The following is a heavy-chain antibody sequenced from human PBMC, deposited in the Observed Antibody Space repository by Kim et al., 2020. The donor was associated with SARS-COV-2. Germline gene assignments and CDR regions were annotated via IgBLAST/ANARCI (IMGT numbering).Heavy chain of an antibody. J-gene: IGHJ4*01. V-gene: IGHV3-21*01. CDR1: GFTFSSYS. D-gene: IGHD6-19*01. CDR3: ARAYSSGWTYFDY. CDR2: ISSSSSYI. Sequence: GGSLRLSCAASGFTFSSYSMTWVRQAPGKGLEWVSSISSSSSYIYYADSVKGRFTISRDNAKNSLYLQMNSLRAEDTAVYYCARAYSSGWTYFDYWGHGALVTVSS.